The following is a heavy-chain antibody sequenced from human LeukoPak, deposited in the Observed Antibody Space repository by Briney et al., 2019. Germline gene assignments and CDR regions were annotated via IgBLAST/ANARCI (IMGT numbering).Heavy chain of an antibody. J-gene: IGHJ4*02. D-gene: IGHD3-22*01. V-gene: IGHV4-34*01. CDR2: INHSGST. Sequence: KASETLSLTCAVYGGSFSGYYWSWIRQPPGKGLEWIGEINHSGSTNYNPSLKSRVTISVDTSKNQFSLKLSSVTAADTAVYYCARGGYYYDSTYDYWGQGTLVTVSS. CDR3: ARGGYYYDSTYDY. CDR1: GGSFSGYY.